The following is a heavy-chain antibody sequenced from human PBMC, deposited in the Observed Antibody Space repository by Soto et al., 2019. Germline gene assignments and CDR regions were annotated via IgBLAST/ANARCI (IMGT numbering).Heavy chain of an antibody. CDR3: ARVAIAARAFDY. D-gene: IGHD6-6*01. J-gene: IGHJ4*02. V-gene: IGHV3-48*03. CDR1: GFSFGTYE. Sequence: LRLSCVASGFSFGTYEMNWVRQAPGKGLEWVSYISSSGTTIHYADSVKGRFTISRDNAKNSLYLQMKSLRAEDTAIYYCARVAIAARAFDYWGPGTLVTVSS. CDR2: ISSSGTTI.